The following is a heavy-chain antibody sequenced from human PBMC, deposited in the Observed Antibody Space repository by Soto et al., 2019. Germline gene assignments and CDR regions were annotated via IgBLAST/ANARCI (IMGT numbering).Heavy chain of an antibody. CDR2: IVASGGIT. CDR3: AKNSAATIRVGYDY. D-gene: IGHD5-12*01. CDR1: GFTFSSYP. V-gene: IGHV3-23*01. J-gene: IGHJ4*02. Sequence: EVQLWESGGGLAQPGGSLRLSCAASGFTFSSYPMSWVRQAPGQGLEWVSGIVASGGITYYADSVKGRFTISRDNSKNTLYLQMSSLRAEDTAVYYCAKNSAATIRVGYDYWGQGTLVTVSS.